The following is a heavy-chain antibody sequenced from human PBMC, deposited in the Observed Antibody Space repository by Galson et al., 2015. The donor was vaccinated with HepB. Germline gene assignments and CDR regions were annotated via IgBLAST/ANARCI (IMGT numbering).Heavy chain of an antibody. Sequence: SLRLSCAASGFTFSSYGMHWVRQAPGKGLEWVAVISYDGSNKYYADSVKGRFTISRDNSKNTLYLQMNSLRAEDTAVYYCAKERITIFGVVIRAGFDPWGQGTLVTVSS. CDR2: ISYDGSNK. CDR1: GFTFSSYG. V-gene: IGHV3-30*18. D-gene: IGHD3-3*01. CDR3: AKERITIFGVVIRAGFDP. J-gene: IGHJ5*02.